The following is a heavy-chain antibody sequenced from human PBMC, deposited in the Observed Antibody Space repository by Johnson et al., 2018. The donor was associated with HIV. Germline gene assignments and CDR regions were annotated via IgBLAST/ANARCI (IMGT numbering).Heavy chain of an antibody. CDR3: ARSPRAAEGAFDI. CDR2: ISGSGGST. D-gene: IGHD6-13*01. J-gene: IGHJ3*02. V-gene: IGHV3-23*04. Sequence: EVQLVESGGGVVQPGRSMRLSCAASGFTFSNYAMHWVRQAPGKGLEWVSAISGSGGSTYYADSVKGRFTISRDNSKNTLYLQMNSLRAEDTAVYYCARSPRAAEGAFDIWGQGTMVTGSS. CDR1: GFTFSNYA.